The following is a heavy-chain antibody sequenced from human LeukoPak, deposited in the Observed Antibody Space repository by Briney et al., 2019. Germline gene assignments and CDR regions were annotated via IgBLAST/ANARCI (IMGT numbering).Heavy chain of an antibody. CDR1: GGSVSSGGYS. Sequence: SETLSLTCTVSGGSVSSGGYSWSWIRQPPGKGLEWIGYVYHSGSTYYNPSLKSRVTISVDRSKNQFSLKLSSVTAADTAVYYCARVAVFGVVDYWGQGTLVTVSS. J-gene: IGHJ4*02. CDR2: VYHSGST. V-gene: IGHV4-30-2*01. D-gene: IGHD3-3*01. CDR3: ARVAVFGVVDY.